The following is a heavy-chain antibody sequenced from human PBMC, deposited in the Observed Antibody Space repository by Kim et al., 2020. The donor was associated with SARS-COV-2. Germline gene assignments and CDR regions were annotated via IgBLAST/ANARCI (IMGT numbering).Heavy chain of an antibody. Sequence: SETLSLTCTVSGASINSADDYWSWIRQPPGKGLEWIAYVHNSGSTYYNPSLRSRVIISLDTSKNQFSLSLSSVNTADTAVYYCARDNFGFAKVDYWGQGILVTVSP. CDR2: VHNSGST. CDR3: ARDNFGFAKVDY. V-gene: IGHV4-30-4*01. J-gene: IGHJ4*02. CDR1: GASINSADDY. D-gene: IGHD3-16*01.